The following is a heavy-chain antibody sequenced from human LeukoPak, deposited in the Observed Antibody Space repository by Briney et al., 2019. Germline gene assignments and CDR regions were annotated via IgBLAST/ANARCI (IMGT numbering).Heavy chain of an antibody. J-gene: IGHJ6*03. Sequence: ASVKVSCKAPGYTFTSYDINWVRPATGQGLEWMGWMKPTSGKTGYAQKFQGRVTMTRNTAINTAYMELSSLRSEDTAVYYCARGPTQVVVLGYYYMDVWGKGTTVTVSS. CDR2: MKPTSGKT. CDR1: GYTFTSYD. V-gene: IGHV1-8*01. D-gene: IGHD2-2*01. CDR3: ARGPTQVVVLGYYYMDV.